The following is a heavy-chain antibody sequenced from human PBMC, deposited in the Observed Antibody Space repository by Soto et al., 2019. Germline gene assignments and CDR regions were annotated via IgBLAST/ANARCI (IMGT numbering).Heavy chain of an antibody. J-gene: IGHJ4*02. D-gene: IGHD5-12*01. CDR3: ASRLLRQVKPPIDH. CDR2: INPTGGNT. CDR1: GFTFSSYA. Sequence: GGSLRLSCAASGFTFSSYAMTWVRQAPGKGLEWVSTINPTGGNTYYADSVKGRFPISRDNSKNTLYLQMNSLRAEDTAVYYCASRLLRQVKPPIDHWGQGTLVTASS. V-gene: IGHV3-23*01.